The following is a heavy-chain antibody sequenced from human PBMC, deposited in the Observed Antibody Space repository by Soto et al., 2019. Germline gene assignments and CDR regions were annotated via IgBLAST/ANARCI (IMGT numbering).Heavy chain of an antibody. CDR2: IYWDDDR. CDR1: GFSLSTSGMG. V-gene: IGHV2-5*02. Sequence: QVTLKEAGPTLLKPTQTLTLTCTFSGFSLSTSGMGVGWIRQPPGKALEGLALIYWDDDRRHSPSLKSRLTITKDTSKNQVVLTMTNMDPVDTATYYCARRYYDTLTGLPYYVDYWGQGTLVTVSS. D-gene: IGHD3-9*01. CDR3: ARRYYDTLTGLPYYVDY. J-gene: IGHJ4*02.